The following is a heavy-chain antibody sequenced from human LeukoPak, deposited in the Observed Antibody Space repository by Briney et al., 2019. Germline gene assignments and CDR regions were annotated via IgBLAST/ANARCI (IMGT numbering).Heavy chain of an antibody. Sequence: GGSLRLSCAASGFTSDDYGMSWVRQAPGKGLEWVSGINWNGGSTGYADSVKGRFTISRDNAKNSLYLQMNSLRAEDTALYYCARADSTGYFLGHFDYWGQGTLVTVSS. CDR3: ARADSTGYFLGHFDY. V-gene: IGHV3-20*04. CDR2: INWNGGST. D-gene: IGHD3-22*01. J-gene: IGHJ4*02. CDR1: GFTSDDYG.